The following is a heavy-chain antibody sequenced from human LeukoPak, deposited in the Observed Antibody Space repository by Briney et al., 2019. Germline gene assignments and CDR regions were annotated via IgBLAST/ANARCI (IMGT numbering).Heavy chain of an antibody. CDR2: ISAYNGNT. D-gene: IGHD2-2*01. V-gene: IGHV1-18*04. CDR3: ARGGPGYCSSTSCYAGGDY. Sequence: GASVKVSCKASGYTFTSYGISWVRQAPGQGLEWMGWISAYNGNTNYAQKLQGRVTMTTDTSTSTAYVELRSLRSDDTAVYYCARGGPGYCSSTSCYAGGDYWGQGTLVTVSS. CDR1: GYTFTSYG. J-gene: IGHJ4*02.